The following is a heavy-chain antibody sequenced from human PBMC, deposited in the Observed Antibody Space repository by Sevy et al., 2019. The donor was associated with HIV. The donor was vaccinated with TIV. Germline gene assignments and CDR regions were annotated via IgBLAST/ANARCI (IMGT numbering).Heavy chain of an antibody. V-gene: IGHV3-72*01. CDR3: AGDLVGYRYWYFDL. CDR1: GFTFSDHY. J-gene: IGHJ2*01. D-gene: IGHD1-1*01. Sequence: GGSLRLSCAASGFTFSDHYMDWVRQAPGKGLEWVGRTRNKANSYTTAYAAVGKGRFTISSDDSKNSLYLQMNSLKTEDTAVYYCAGDLVGYRYWYFDLWGRGTLVTVSS. CDR2: TRNKANSYTT.